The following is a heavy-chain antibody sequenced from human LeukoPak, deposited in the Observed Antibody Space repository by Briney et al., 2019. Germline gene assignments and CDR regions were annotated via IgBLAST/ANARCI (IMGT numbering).Heavy chain of an antibody. J-gene: IGHJ6*02. CDR1: GFTFSSYS. CDR3: ARGDYYGMDV. V-gene: IGHV3-48*01. CDR2: ISSSSSTI. Sequence: GSLRLSCAASGFTFSSYSMNWVRQAPGKGLEWVSYISSSSSTIYYADSVKGRLTISRDNAKNTLYLQMNSLRAEDTAVYYCARGDYYGMDVWGQGTTVTVSS.